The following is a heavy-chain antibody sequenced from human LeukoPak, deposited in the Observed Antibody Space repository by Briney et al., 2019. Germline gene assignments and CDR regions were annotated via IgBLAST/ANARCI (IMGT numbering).Heavy chain of an antibody. CDR2: ISAYNGNT. CDR3: ARVYPDFWSGLENSYYYYMDV. J-gene: IGHJ6*03. Sequence: GASVKVSCKASGYTFTSYGISWVRQAPGQGLEWMGWISAYNGNTNYAQKLQGRVTMTTDTSTSTAYMELRSLRSDDTAVYYCARVYPDFWSGLENSYYYYMDVWGKGTTVTVSS. D-gene: IGHD3-3*01. CDR1: GYTFTSYG. V-gene: IGHV1-18*01.